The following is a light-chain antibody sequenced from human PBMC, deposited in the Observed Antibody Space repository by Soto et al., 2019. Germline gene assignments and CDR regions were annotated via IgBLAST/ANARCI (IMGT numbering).Light chain of an antibody. CDR2: EVS. J-gene: IGLJ1*01. CDR1: SSDVGDYKY. Sequence: QSVLTQPASVSGSPGQSITISCTGTSSDVGDYKYVSWYQKHPGKAPKALIYEVSNRPSGVSNRFSGSKSGNTASLTISGLQDEDEADYYCSSYTTGNTLVFGPGTKLTVL. CDR3: SSYTTGNTLV. V-gene: IGLV2-14*01.